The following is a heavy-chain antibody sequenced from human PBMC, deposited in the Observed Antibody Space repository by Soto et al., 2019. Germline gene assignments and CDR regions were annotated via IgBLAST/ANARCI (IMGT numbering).Heavy chain of an antibody. D-gene: IGHD3-10*01. Sequence: ASVKVSCKASGYTFTSYGISWVRQAPGQGLEWMGWISAYNGNTNYAQKLQGRVTMTTDTSTSTAYMELRSLRSDDTAVYFCARVVVRGVIPPGLLDPWGQGTLVTVSS. CDR3: ARVVVRGVIPPGLLDP. J-gene: IGHJ5*02. CDR2: ISAYNGNT. V-gene: IGHV1-18*01. CDR1: GYTFTSYG.